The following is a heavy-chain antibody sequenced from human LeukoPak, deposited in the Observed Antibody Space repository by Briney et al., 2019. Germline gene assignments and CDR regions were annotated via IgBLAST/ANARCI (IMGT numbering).Heavy chain of an antibody. CDR1: GYTFTSYD. J-gene: IGHJ4*02. CDR3: ARGGMTTSPPYFFDF. V-gene: IGHV1-69*13. D-gene: IGHD5-24*01. CDR2: IIPAFGIG. Sequence: GASVKVSCKASGYTFTSYDINWVRQATGQGLEWMGGIIPAFGIGTYAQSFQDRVAISADESTSTAYMELSSLRSEDTAVYYCARGGMTTSPPYFFDFWGQGTLVTVSS.